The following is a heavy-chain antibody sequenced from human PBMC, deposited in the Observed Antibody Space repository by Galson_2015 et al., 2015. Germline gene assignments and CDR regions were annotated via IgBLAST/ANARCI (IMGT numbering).Heavy chain of an antibody. V-gene: IGHV5-51*01. CDR3: ARRDCSSTSCDLDY. J-gene: IGHJ4*02. CDR1: GYSFTSYW. CDR2: IYPGDSDN. Sequence: GAEGEKPGESLKISCKGSGYSFTSYWIGWGRQIPGKGLEGKGNIYPGDSDNRYRPSFQSQVTISADKSISTAYLQLSSLKASDTAMYYCARRDCSSTSCDLDYWGQGTLVTVSS. D-gene: IGHD2-2*01.